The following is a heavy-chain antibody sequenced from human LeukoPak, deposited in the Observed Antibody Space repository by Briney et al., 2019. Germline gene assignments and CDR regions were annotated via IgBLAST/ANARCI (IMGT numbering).Heavy chain of an antibody. CDR1: GGSISSYY. CDR3: ASTMVRGVMPAFDI. D-gene: IGHD3-10*01. Sequence: SETLSLTCTVSGGSISSYYWSWLRQPPGKGLEWIGYIYYSGSTNYNPSLKSRVTISVDTSKNQFSLKLSSVTAADTAVYYCASTMVRGVMPAFDIWGQGTMVTVSS. CDR2: IYYSGST. V-gene: IGHV4-59*08. J-gene: IGHJ3*02.